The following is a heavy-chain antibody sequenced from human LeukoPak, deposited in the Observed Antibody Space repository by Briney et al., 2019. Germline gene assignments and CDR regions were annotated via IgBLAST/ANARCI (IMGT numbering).Heavy chain of an antibody. D-gene: IGHD5-12*01. Sequence: PSETQSLTCTVSGGSISSYYWSWIRQPPGKGLEWIGYIYYSGSTNYNPSLKSRVTISVDTSKNQFSLKLSSVTAADTAVYYCASYSGYDYNYYYMDVWGKGTTVTVSS. CDR1: GGSISSYY. CDR2: IYYSGST. J-gene: IGHJ6*03. V-gene: IGHV4-59*01. CDR3: ASYSGYDYNYYYMDV.